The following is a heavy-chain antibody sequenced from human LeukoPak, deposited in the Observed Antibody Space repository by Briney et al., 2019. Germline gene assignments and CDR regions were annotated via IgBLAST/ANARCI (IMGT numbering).Heavy chain of an antibody. J-gene: IGHJ4*02. CDR1: GGSISSYY. V-gene: IGHV4-4*07. Sequence: PSETLSLTCTVSGGSISSYYWSWIRQPAGKGLEWIGRIYTSGSTNYNPSLKSRVTMSVDTSKNQFSLKLSSVTAADTAVYYCARGIRRIAAAGTGSYFDYWGQGTLVTVSS. CDR2: IYTSGST. D-gene: IGHD6-13*01. CDR3: ARGIRRIAAAGTGSYFDY.